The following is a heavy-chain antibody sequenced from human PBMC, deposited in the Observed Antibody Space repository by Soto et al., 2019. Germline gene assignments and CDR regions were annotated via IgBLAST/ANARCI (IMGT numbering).Heavy chain of an antibody. D-gene: IGHD2-2*01. J-gene: IGHJ6*02. CDR2: INHSGST. V-gene: IGHV4-34*01. CDR3: ARGHRYCSSTSCYFYYYYYGMDV. Sequence: PSETLSLTCAVYGGSFSGYYWSWIRQPPGKGLEWIGEINHSGSTNYNPSLKSRVTISVDTSKNQFSLKLSSVTAADTAVYYCARGHRYCSSTSCYFYYYYYGMDVWGQGTTVT. CDR1: GGSFSGYY.